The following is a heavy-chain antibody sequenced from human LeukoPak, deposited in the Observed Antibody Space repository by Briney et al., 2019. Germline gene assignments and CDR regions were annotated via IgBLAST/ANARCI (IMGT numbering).Heavy chain of an antibody. V-gene: IGHV3-74*01. Sequence: GGSLRLSCAASGFTFSSYWMHWVRQVPGKGLVWVSRINSGGSSTSHADSVKGRFTISRDNAKNTLYLQMNSLRAEDTAVYYCATAGNYRFDYWGQGTLVTVSS. J-gene: IGHJ4*02. D-gene: IGHD1-7*01. CDR3: ATAGNYRFDY. CDR1: GFTFSSYW. CDR2: INSGGSST.